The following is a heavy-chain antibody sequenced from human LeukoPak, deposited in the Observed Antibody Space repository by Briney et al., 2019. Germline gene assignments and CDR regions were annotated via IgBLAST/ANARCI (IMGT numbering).Heavy chain of an antibody. CDR3: AKDSMVREYYFDY. V-gene: IGHV3-23*01. CDR2: ISGSGGST. D-gene: IGHD3-10*01. Sequence: GGSPRLSCAASGFTFSSYAMSWVRQAPGKGLEWVSAISGSGGSTYYADSVKGRFTISRDNSKNTLYLQMNSLRAEDTAVYYCAKDSMVREYYFDYWGQGTLVTVSS. J-gene: IGHJ4*02. CDR1: GFTFSSYA.